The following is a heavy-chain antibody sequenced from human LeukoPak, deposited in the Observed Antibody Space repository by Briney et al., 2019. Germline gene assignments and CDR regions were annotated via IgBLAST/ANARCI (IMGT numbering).Heavy chain of an antibody. CDR3: ARANCSGGSCYTFDY. V-gene: IGHV1-69*05. D-gene: IGHD2-15*01. Sequence: ASVKVSCKASGCTFSSSAISWVRQAPGQGLEWMGGIIPIFGTANYAQKFQGRVTITTDESTSTAYMELSSLRSEDTAVYYCARANCSGGSCYTFDYWGQGTLVTVSS. J-gene: IGHJ4*02. CDR2: IIPIFGTA. CDR1: GCTFSSSA.